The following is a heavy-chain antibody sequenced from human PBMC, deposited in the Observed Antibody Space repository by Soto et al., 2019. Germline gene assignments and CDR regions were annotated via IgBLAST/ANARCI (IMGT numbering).Heavy chain of an antibody. V-gene: IGHV3-74*01. J-gene: IGHJ5*02. CDR1: KSTLSSYW. CDR3: AKNQGVELVPLATVDWFDP. D-gene: IGHD1-26*01. Sequence: GGSLRLSCAASKSTLSSYWMHWVRQAPGMGLVWVSRINNDGSDTSYADSVKGRFTISRDNSKSTVYLELNNLSAEDTAVYHCAKNQGVELVPLATVDWFDPWGQGSVVTVSS. CDR2: INNDGSDT.